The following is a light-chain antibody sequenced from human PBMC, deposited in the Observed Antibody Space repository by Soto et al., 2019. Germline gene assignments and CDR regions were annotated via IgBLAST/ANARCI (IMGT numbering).Light chain of an antibody. CDR3: SSYTSSNTWV. Sequence: QSVLTQPVSVSGSPGQSITISCTGTSSDVGDYNSVSWYQHHPGEAPQLMIYDVSNRPSGVSKRFSASKSGNTAFLTISGLQAEDEANYFCSSYTSSNTWVFGGGTQLTVL. V-gene: IGLV2-14*03. CDR2: DVS. J-gene: IGLJ3*02. CDR1: SSDVGDYNS.